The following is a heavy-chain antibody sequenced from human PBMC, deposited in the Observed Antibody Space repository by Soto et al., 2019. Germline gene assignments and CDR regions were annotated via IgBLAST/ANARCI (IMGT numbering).Heavy chain of an antibody. Sequence: SETLSLTCAVSGDSISSVNWWSWVRQSPGQGLEWIGDIYHTGITNYNPSLQSRVTISVDKSKNEFSLNLASVTAADTAVYYCARALGYCSSTSCYSGGWFDPWGQGTLVTVSS. V-gene: IGHV4-4*02. D-gene: IGHD2-2*02. CDR2: IYHTGIT. J-gene: IGHJ5*02. CDR3: ARALGYCSSTSCYSGGWFDP. CDR1: GDSISSVNW.